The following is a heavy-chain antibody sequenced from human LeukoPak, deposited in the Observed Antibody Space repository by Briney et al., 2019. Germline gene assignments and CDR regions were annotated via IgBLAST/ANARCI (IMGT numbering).Heavy chain of an antibody. J-gene: IGHJ6*02. D-gene: IGHD2-15*01. Sequence: GGSLRLSCAASGFTFDDYAMHWVRQAPGKGLEWVSGISWNSGSIGYADSVKGRFTISRDNAKNSLYLQMNSPRAEDTALYYCAKDTLSRYCSGGSCPPSYYYYGMDVWGQGTTVTVSS. CDR1: GFTFDDYA. CDR2: ISWNSGSI. V-gene: IGHV3-9*01. CDR3: AKDTLSRYCSGGSCPPSYYYYGMDV.